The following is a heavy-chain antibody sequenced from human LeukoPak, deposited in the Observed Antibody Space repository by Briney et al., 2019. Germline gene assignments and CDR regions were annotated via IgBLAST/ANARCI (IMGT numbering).Heavy chain of an antibody. J-gene: IGHJ5*02. D-gene: IGHD2-2*01. CDR2: ISAYNGNT. CDR3: ARVCSSTSSYLLFDP. V-gene: IGHV1-18*01. CDR1: GYTFTSYG. Sequence: ASVKVSCKASGYTFTSYGISWVRQAPGQGLEWMGWISAYNGNTNYAQKLQGRVTMTTDTSTSTAYMELRSLRSDDTAVYYCARVCSSTSSYLLFDPWGQGTLVTVSS.